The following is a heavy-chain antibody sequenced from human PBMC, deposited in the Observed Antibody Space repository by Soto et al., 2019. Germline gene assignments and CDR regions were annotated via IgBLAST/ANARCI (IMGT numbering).Heavy chain of an antibody. CDR3: PQRGGAAVGLYFFEY. CDR1: GFLISTTGVG. D-gene: IGHD6-13*01. J-gene: IGHJ4*02. CDR2: IYWHDDK. Sequence: QITLKASAPTLVKPTQTLTLTCTFSGFLISTTGVGVSLIRQPPAKALEWLALIYWHDDKRYSPSLKSRLTIAKYTSKKQVAHTMTNMDPVDPATDYSPQRGGAAVGLYFFEYCGQGALLTVSS. V-gene: IGHV2-5*01.